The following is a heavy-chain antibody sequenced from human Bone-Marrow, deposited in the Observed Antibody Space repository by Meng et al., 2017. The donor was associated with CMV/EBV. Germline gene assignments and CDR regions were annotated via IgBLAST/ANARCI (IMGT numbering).Heavy chain of an antibody. CDR2: ISYDGSNK. CDR1: GFTFSSYA. Sequence: LRLSCAASGFTFSSYAMHWVRQAPGKGLEWVAVISYDGSNKYYADSVKGRFTISRDNSKNTLYLQMNSLRAEDTAVYYCASTGYVDYWGQGTPVTVSS. J-gene: IGHJ4*02. D-gene: IGHD4-11*01. V-gene: IGHV3-30-3*01. CDR3: ASTGYVDY.